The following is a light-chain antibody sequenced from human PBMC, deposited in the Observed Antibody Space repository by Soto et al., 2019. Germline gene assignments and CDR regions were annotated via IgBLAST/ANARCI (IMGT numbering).Light chain of an antibody. Sequence: RVTQSPSSVSASVGDRVTITCRASQTISSWLAWYQQKPGKAPKLLIYKASTLKSGVPSRFSGSGSGTEFTLTISSLQPDDFATYYCQHYNSYSEAFSQGTKVDIK. CDR2: KAS. J-gene: IGKJ1*01. CDR3: QHYNSYSEA. V-gene: IGKV1-5*03. CDR1: QTISSW.